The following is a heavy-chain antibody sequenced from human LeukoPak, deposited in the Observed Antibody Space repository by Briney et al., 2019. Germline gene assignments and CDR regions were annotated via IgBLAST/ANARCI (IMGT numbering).Heavy chain of an antibody. D-gene: IGHD6-19*01. CDR1: GFTFSSCD. CDR3: VKGSGVGWYLDY. Sequence: GGSLRLSCAASGFTFSSCDMIWVRQAPGKGLEWVSGISGSGANTRYADSVKGRFTISRDNSKNTLYLRMNSLRAEDTAVFFCVKGSGVGWYLDYWGRGTLVTVSS. V-gene: IGHV3-23*01. CDR2: ISGSGANT. J-gene: IGHJ4*02.